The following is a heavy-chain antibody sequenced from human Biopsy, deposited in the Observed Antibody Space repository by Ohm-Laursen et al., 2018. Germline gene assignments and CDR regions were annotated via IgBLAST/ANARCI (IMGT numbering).Heavy chain of an antibody. CDR2: ISNSGNT. J-gene: IGHJ4*02. V-gene: IGHV4-59*08. CDR1: GDSINSSY. CDR3: ARRGSGGRSFDY. D-gene: IGHD2-15*01. Sequence: SETLSLTCPVSGDSINSSYWSWIRQAPGKGLEWIGFISNSGNTNYNHSLKSRVTISADTSKNQFSLKLGSVTVADTAVFYCARRGSGGRSFDYWGQGSLVTVSS.